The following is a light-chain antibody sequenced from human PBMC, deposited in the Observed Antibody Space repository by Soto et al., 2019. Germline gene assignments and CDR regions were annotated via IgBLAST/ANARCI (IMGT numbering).Light chain of an antibody. CDR3: QPYNNWPLT. CDR1: QWIGDT. CDR2: ATS. V-gene: IGKV3-15*01. J-gene: IGKJ4*01. Sequence: VVMTQSPASLSVSPGEGVALSGRANQWIGDTLAWYQHKPGQPPSLLIYATSTRATGVPARFSGSRSGPEFTLTINSLQSEDFAIYYCQPYNNWPLTFGGGTKVDIK.